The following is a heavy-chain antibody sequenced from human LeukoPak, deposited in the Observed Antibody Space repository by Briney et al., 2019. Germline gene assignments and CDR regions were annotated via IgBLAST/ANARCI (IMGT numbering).Heavy chain of an antibody. V-gene: IGHV3-7*01. CDR1: GFTFSNYW. D-gene: IGHD3-10*01. CDR3: ARGSPEFFDY. CDR2: IKQDAGDK. J-gene: IGHJ4*02. Sequence: GGSLTLSCAASGFTFSNYWMSWVRQAPGQGLEWVANIKQDAGDKYYVDSVKGRFTIYRDNSKNSLYLQMNSLRADDTAFYYCARGSPEFFDYWGQGTLVTISS.